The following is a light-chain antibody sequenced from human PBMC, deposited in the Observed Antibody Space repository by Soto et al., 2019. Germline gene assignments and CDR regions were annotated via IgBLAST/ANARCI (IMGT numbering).Light chain of an antibody. CDR2: GAS. V-gene: IGKV3-20*01. Sequence: EIVLTQSPGTLSLSPGERATLSCRASQSVSSSYLAWYQQKPGQSPRLLIYGASRRATSIPDRFSGSGSGTDFTLTISRLEPEDFAVYYCQQYGTSPPYTFVQGTRLEI. CDR3: QQYGTSPPYT. CDR1: QSVSSSY. J-gene: IGKJ5*01.